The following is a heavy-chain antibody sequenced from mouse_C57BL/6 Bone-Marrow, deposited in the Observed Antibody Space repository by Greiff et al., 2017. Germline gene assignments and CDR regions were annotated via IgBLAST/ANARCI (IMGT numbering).Heavy chain of an antibody. CDR2: IYPGSGNT. J-gene: IGHJ4*01. Sequence: QVQLQQSGPELVKPGASVKISCKASGYSFTSYYIHWVKQRPGQGLEWIGWIYPGSGNTKYNEKFKGKATLTADTSSSTAYMQLSSLTSEDSAVYYCARRGGGYYYYAMDYWGQGTSVTVSS. V-gene: IGHV1-66*01. CDR1: GYSFTSYY. D-gene: IGHD2-3*01. CDR3: ARRGGGYYYYAMDY.